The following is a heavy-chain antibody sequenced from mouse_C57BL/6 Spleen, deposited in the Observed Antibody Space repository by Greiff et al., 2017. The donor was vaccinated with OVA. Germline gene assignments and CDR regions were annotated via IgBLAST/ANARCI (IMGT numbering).Heavy chain of an antibody. Sequence: EVQLQQSGPVLVKPGASVKMSCKASGYTFTDYYMNWVKQSHGKSLEWIGVINPYNGGTSYNQKFKGKATLTVDKSSSTAYMELNSLTSEDSAVYYCARFPYYSNYYYFDYWGQGTTLTVSS. CDR3: ARFPYYSNYYYFDY. CDR2: INPYNGGT. J-gene: IGHJ2*01. D-gene: IGHD2-5*01. CDR1: GYTFTDYY. V-gene: IGHV1-19*01.